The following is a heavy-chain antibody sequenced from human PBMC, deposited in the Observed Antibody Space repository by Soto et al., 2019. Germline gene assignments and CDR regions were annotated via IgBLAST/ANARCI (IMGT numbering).Heavy chain of an antibody. CDR3: AASIFYYCMDV. CDR2: IYPGDSDT. Sequence: GESLKISCKGFGYTFTNYWIGWVRQMPGKGPEWMGIIYPGDSDTKYNPSFQGQVTISADKSITTTYLQWSSLKASDTAIYYCAASIFYYCMDVCDQGTTGTVSS. CDR1: GYTFTNYW. J-gene: IGHJ6*02. V-gene: IGHV5-51*01.